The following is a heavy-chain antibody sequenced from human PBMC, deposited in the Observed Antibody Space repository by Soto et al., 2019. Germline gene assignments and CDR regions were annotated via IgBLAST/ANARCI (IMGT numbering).Heavy chain of an antibody. CDR1: GFTFSTYS. V-gene: IGHV3-48*02. Sequence: LSCAASGFTFSTYSMNWVRQAPGKGLEWVSYISSSSSTIYYADSVKGRFTISRDNAKNSLYLQMNSLRDEDTAVYYCAREYSSSSGKVFDYWGQGTLVTVSS. J-gene: IGHJ4*02. CDR2: ISSSSSTI. D-gene: IGHD6-6*01. CDR3: AREYSSSSGKVFDY.